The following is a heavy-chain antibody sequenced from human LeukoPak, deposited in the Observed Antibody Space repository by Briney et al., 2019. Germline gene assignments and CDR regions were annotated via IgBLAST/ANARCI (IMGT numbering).Heavy chain of an antibody. V-gene: IGHV5-51*01. J-gene: IGHJ3*02. CDR2: INLADSDT. Sequence: GVSLKISYKGSGYLFTHYWIGWARQIPGKGREWMGIINLADSDTRYSPSFQGQVLISADKSISTAYLHWGSLKASDTAMYFCARRRSSTSDAVDIWGQGTMVTVS. CDR1: GYLFTHYW. CDR3: ARRRSSTSDAVDI.